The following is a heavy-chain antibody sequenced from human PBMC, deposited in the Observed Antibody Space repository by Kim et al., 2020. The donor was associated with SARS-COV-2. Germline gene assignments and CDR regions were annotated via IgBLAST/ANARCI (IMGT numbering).Heavy chain of an antibody. D-gene: IGHD3-10*01. CDR1: GGSISSGNWY. Sequence: SETLSLTCTVSGGSISSGNWYWSCRRQHPGKGLEWVGNYYNSSSNYYNPSLNSRVTISVDTSKHQFSLQLSSVTAADTAVYYCAREPYYGSGRGAFDIWGRGTRLTLSS. CDR3: AREPYYGSGRGAFDI. V-gene: IGHV4-31*03. J-gene: IGHJ3*02. CDR2: YYNSSSN.